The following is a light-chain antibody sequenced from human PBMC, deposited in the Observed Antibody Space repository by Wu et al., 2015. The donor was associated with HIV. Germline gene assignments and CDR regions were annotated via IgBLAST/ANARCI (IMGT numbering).Light chain of an antibody. CDR3: QRLYDFPLWT. CDR1: QGISNF. Sequence: DIQMTQSPSSLSASVGDRVTITCRASQGISNFLAWYQQKPGKPPKVLIYAASTLQSGVPSRFSGSGSGTKFTLTINSLQPDDIATYYCQRLYDFPLWTFGQGTKLELK. CDR2: AAS. V-gene: IGKV1-9*01. J-gene: IGKJ2*02.